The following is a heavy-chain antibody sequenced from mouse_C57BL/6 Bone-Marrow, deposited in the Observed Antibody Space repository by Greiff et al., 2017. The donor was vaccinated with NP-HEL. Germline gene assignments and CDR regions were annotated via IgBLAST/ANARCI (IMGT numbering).Heavy chain of an antibody. Sequence: QVQLQQPGAELVKPGASVKMSCKASGYTFTSYWITWVKQRPGQGLEWIGDIYPGSGSTNYNEKFKSKATLTVDTSSSTAYMQLSSLTSEDSAVYYCARSGYYYGSSHWYFDVWDTGTTVTVSS. V-gene: IGHV1-55*01. CDR2: IYPGSGST. CDR3: ARSGYYYGSSHWYFDV. J-gene: IGHJ1*03. D-gene: IGHD1-1*01. CDR1: GYTFTSYW.